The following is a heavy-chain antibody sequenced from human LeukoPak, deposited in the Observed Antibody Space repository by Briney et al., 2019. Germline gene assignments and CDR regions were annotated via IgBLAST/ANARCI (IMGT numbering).Heavy chain of an antibody. CDR1: GYTFTNYA. CDR3: ARGYCSSTSCQYYFDY. CDR2: INAGNGDT. V-gene: IGHV1-3*01. Sequence: ASVKVSCKASGYTFTNYALHWVRQAPGQRLEWMGWINAGNGDTRYSQRFQGRVTITRDTSVSTVDMELSSLRSKDTAVYYCARGYCSSTSCQYYFDYWGQGTLVTVSS. J-gene: IGHJ4*02. D-gene: IGHD2-2*01.